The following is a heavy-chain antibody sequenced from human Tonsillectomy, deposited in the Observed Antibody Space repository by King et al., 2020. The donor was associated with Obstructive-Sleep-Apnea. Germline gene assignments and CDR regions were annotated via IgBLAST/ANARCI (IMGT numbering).Heavy chain of an antibody. CDR3: ATSKPMIVVVMVY. Sequence: QLVQSGAEVKKPGASVKVSCKVSGYTLTELSMHWVRQAPGQGREWMGSFDPEDGETIYAQRFQGRVTMTEDTSTDTAYMELSSLRSEDTALYYCATSKPMIVVVMVYWGQGTLVTVSS. CDR2: FDPEDGET. D-gene: IGHD3-22*01. CDR1: GYTLTELS. J-gene: IGHJ4*02. V-gene: IGHV1-24*01.